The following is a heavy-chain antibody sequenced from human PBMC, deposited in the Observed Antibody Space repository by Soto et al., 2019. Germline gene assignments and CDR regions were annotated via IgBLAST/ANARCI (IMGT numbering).Heavy chain of an antibody. J-gene: IGHJ5*01. CDR2: IYESGTT. CDR1: GGSISSYS. Sequence: PSETLSLTCTVSGGSISSYSWSWIRQPPGKGLEWFGYIYESGTTNYNASLKSRVTMSVDTAKNQFYLKVRSVTAADTAVYYCARARWFDSWGPGTLVTVSS. CDR3: ARARWFDS. V-gene: IGHV4-59*01.